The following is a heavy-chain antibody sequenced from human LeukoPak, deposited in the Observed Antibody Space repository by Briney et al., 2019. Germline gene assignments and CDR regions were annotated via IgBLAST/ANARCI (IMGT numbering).Heavy chain of an antibody. V-gene: IGHV4-39*07. CDR2: IYYSGST. CDR1: GGSISSSSYY. D-gene: IGHD2-15*01. CDR3: ARGGSYCSGGSCFVY. J-gene: IGHJ4*02. Sequence: PSETLSLTCTVSGGSISSSSYYWGWIRQPPGKGLEWIGSIYYSGSTYYNPSLKSRVTISVDTSKNQFSLKLSSVTAADTAVYYCARGGSYCSGGSCFVYWGQGTLVTVSS.